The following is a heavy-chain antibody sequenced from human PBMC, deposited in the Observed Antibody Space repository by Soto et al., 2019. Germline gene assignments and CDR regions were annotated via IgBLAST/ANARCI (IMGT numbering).Heavy chain of an antibody. CDR1: GYSISSGYY. J-gene: IGHJ3*02. CDR2: AYHSGST. D-gene: IGHD2-15*01. CDR3: ARAAGGGYCSGGSCYSRAFDI. V-gene: IGHV4-38-2*01. Sequence: SETLSLTCAVSGYSISSGYYWGWIRQPPGKGLEWIGSAYHSGSTYYNPSLKSRVTISVDTSKNQFSLKLSSVTAADTAVYYCARAAGGGYCSGGSCYSRAFDIWGQGTMVTVSS.